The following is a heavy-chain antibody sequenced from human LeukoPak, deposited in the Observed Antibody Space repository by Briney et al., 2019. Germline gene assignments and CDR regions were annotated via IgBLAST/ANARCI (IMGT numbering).Heavy chain of an antibody. CDR1: GYSFTNYW. Sequence: GESLKISCKGSGYSFTNYWIGWGRQMPGKGLEWMGIISPDGSDTRYSPSFQGQVTISADKSITTAYLQWRSPTASDTAIYYCDRLTSSWSFDYWGQGTLVTVSS. D-gene: IGHD6-13*01. J-gene: IGHJ4*02. CDR3: DRLTSSWSFDY. CDR2: ISPDGSDT. V-gene: IGHV5-51*01.